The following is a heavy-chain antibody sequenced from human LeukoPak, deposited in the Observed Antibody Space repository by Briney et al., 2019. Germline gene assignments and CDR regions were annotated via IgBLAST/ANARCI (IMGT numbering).Heavy chain of an antibody. J-gene: IGHJ4*02. Sequence: PGGSLRLSCAASGFTFSNYAMTWVRQAPGKGLEWVSAITGTGGSTYYADSLKGRFTISRDNSKNTLYLQMNSLRAEDTAVYYCAKGSLYHDILTGYYTDSYYFDYWGQGTLVTVSS. D-gene: IGHD3-9*01. CDR3: AKGSLYHDILTGYYTDSYYFDY. CDR2: ITGTGGST. V-gene: IGHV3-23*01. CDR1: GFTFSNYA.